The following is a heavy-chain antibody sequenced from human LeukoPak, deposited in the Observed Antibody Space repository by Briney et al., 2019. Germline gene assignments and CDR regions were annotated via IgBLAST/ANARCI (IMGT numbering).Heavy chain of an antibody. CDR2: IRYDGSNK. J-gene: IGHJ1*01. V-gene: IGHV3-33*01. CDR1: GFTFSSYG. CDR3: SREIYDSSGPIFQH. D-gene: IGHD3-22*01. Sequence: PGRSLRLSCAASGFTFSSYGMHWVRQAPGKGLEWVAVIRYDGSNKYYADSVKGRFTISRDNSKNTLYLQMNSLRAEDTAVYYCSREIYDSSGPIFQHWGQGTLVTVSS.